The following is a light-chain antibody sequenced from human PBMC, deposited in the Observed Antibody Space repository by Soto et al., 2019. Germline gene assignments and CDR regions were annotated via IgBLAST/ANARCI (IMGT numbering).Light chain of an antibody. Sequence: EIVMTQSPATLSVSPGERATLSCRASQSVSTNLAWYQQKPGQAPRLLIYGASTRATGIPARFSGSGSGTDFTLTISSLQSEGFAVYYCQQYNNWPPYTFGQGTRLEI. V-gene: IGKV3-15*01. J-gene: IGKJ2*01. CDR2: GAS. CDR1: QSVSTN. CDR3: QQYNNWPPYT.